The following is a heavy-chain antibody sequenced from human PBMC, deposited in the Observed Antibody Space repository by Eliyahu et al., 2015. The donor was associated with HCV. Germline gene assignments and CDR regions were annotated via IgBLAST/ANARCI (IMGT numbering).Heavy chain of an antibody. V-gene: IGHV4-4*02. D-gene: IGHD3-10*01. CDR1: GGSIGSSNW. CDR2: IYHSGST. J-gene: IGHJ4*02. CDR3: ASGVWFGELYTDY. Sequence: QVQLQESGPGLVKPSGTLSLTCAVSGGSIGSSNWWGWVRQPPGKGLEWIGKIYHSGSTNYNPSLKSRVTISVDKSKNQFSLKLSSVTAADTAVYYCASGVWFGELYTDYWGQGTLVTVSS.